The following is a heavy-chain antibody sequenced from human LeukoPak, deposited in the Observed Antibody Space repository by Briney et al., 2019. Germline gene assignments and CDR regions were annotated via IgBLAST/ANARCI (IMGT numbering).Heavy chain of an antibody. CDR2: IYHSGST. CDR3: ARAGSRVIRDTYYFDY. J-gene: IGHJ4*02. CDR1: GYSISSGYY. D-gene: IGHD3-22*01. V-gene: IGHV4-38-2*02. Sequence: PSETLSLTCTVSGYSISSGYYWGWIRQPPGKGLEWIGSIYHSGSTYYNPSLKSRVTISVDTSKNQFSLKLSSVTAADTAVYYCARAGSRVIRDTYYFDYWGQGTLVTVSS.